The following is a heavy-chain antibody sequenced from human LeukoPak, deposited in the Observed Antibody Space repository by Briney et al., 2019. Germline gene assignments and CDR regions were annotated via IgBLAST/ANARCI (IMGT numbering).Heavy chain of an antibody. CDR2: ISYDGSKK. D-gene: IGHD6-19*01. CDR1: GFTFSSYV. Sequence: GGSLRLSCAASGFTFSSYVMHWVRQAPGKGLEWVASISYDGSKKFYADSVKGRFSVSRDNSKNTLYLQMNSLRPEDTSVYYCALDKVAVGDYWGQGTLVTVSS. J-gene: IGHJ4*02. V-gene: IGHV3-30*03. CDR3: ALDKVAVGDY.